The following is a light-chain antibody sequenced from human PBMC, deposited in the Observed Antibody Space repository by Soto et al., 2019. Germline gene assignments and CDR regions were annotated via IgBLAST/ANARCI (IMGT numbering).Light chain of an antibody. CDR2: GAS. J-gene: IGKJ1*01. V-gene: IGKV3-20*01. CDR3: QQYGSSPPTWT. Sequence: EIVMTQSPATLSVSPGETASLSCRASQSAGNFLAWYQQKPGQAPRLLIYGASSRATGIPDRFSGSGSGTDFTLTISRLEPEDFAVYYCQQYGSSPPTWTFGQGTKVDIK. CDR1: QSAGNF.